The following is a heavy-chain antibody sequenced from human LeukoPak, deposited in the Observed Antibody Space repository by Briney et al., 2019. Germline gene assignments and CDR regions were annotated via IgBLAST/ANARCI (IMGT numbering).Heavy chain of an antibody. J-gene: IGHJ6*02. Sequence: PGGSLRLSCAASGFTFNTYGMHWVRQAPGKGLEWVAFIRYDGSNKYYADPVKGRFTISRDNSKNTLSLQMSSLRAEDTAVYYCARDRCSGGSCYGYYYGMDVWGQGTTVTVSS. CDR2: IRYDGSNK. CDR3: ARDRCSGGSCYGYYYGMDV. D-gene: IGHD2-15*01. V-gene: IGHV3-30*02. CDR1: GFTFNTYG.